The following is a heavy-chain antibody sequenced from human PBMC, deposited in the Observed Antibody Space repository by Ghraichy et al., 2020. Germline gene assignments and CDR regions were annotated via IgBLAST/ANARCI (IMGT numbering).Heavy chain of an antibody. Sequence: SVKVSCKASGGTFSSYAISWVRQAPGQGLEWMGGIIPIFGTANYAQKFQGRVTITTDESTSTAYMELSSLRSEDTAVYYCAREGGVFRDGYKKGLVDAFDIWGQGTMVTVSS. D-gene: IGHD5-24*01. CDR3: AREGGVFRDGYKKGLVDAFDI. V-gene: IGHV1-69*05. CDR1: GGTFSSYA. CDR2: IIPIFGTA. J-gene: IGHJ3*02.